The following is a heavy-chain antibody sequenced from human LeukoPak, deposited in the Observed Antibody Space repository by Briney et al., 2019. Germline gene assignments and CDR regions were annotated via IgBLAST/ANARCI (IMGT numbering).Heavy chain of an antibody. Sequence: SETLSLTCTVSGGSISSSSYYWGWIRQPPGQGLEWIGSIYYSGSTYYNPSLKSRVTISVDTSKNQFSLKLSSVTAADTAVYYCARGPTTYDYSNYDSSGFLGTNNHCFDYWGQGTLVTVSS. D-gene: IGHD4-11*01. CDR1: GGSISSSSYY. J-gene: IGHJ4*02. V-gene: IGHV4-39*01. CDR3: ARGPTTYDYSNYDSSGFLGTNNHCFDY. CDR2: IYYSGST.